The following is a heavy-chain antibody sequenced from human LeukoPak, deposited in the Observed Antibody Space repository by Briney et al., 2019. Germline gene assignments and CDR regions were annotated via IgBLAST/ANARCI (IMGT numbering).Heavy chain of an antibody. CDR2: IYPSGST. D-gene: IGHD3-10*01. CDR3: ARAVGSGSFQTYYYYMDV. J-gene: IGHJ6*03. V-gene: IGHV4-61*02. CDR1: GGSISSGTYF. Sequence: SETLSLTCAVSGGSISSGTYFWSWIRQPAGKGLEWIGRIYPSGSTNYNPSLKSRVTMSVDTSKNQFSLKLSSVTAADTAVYYCARAVGSGSFQTYYYYMDVWGKGTTVTISS.